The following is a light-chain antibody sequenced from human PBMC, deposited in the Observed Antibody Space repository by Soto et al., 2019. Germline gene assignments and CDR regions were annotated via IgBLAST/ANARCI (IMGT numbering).Light chain of an antibody. CDR3: SSYTGPNLLV. Sequence: QSALTQSPSASGSPGQSVTISCTGTSNDVGGYNSVSWYQQHPGKAPKVMIYDVSKRPSGVPDRFSGSKSGNTASLTVSALQAEDEADYYCSSYTGPNLLVFGTGTNVTVL. J-gene: IGLJ1*01. CDR1: SNDVGGYNS. V-gene: IGLV2-8*01. CDR2: DVS.